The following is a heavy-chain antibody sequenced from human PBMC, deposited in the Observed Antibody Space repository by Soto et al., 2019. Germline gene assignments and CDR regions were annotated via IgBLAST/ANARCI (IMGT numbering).Heavy chain of an antibody. V-gene: IGHV1-3*01. J-gene: IGHJ1*01. D-gene: IGHD3-22*01. CDR1: GYTFTSYA. CDR3: ARTSGYYLYEY. CDR2: INAGNGNT. Sequence: QVQLVQSGAEVKKPGASVKVSCKASGYTFTSYAMHWVRQAPGQRIEWMGWINAGNGNTKYSQKFQVRVNITRDTSASTAYMERRSLRSEDTAVYYFARTSGYYLYEYWGQGTLVTVSS.